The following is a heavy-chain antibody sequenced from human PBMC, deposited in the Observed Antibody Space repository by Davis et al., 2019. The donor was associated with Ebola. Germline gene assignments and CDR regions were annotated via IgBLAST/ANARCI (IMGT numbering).Heavy chain of an antibody. Sequence: GESLKTPCAVPGFFFSGAAIHWVRQASGKGLERVGRIRSKSDDYATTYAASVKGRFAFSRDDSKNTAYLQMHSLKTEDTALYYCTTGFDGPGDYWGQGTLVTVSS. J-gene: IGHJ4*02. CDR2: IRSKSDDYAT. V-gene: IGHV3-73*01. CDR3: TTGFDGPGDY. CDR1: GFFFSGAA. D-gene: IGHD1-1*01.